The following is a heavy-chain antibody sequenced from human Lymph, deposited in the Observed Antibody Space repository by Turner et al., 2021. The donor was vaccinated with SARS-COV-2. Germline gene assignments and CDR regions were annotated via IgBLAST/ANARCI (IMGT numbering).Heavy chain of an antibody. Sequence: EVQLVESGGGLVKPGGSLRISCAASGFTFSYAWMTWGRQAPGKGLEWVGRIKSKTDGGKTDYAEPVKGRLTISRDDSNNTLYLQMNSLKTEDTAVYFCTTGWFTGTYGDYFDYWGQGTLVTVSS. CDR3: TTGWFTGTYGDYFDY. CDR2: IKSKTDGGKT. J-gene: IGHJ4*02. D-gene: IGHD1-7*01. CDR1: GFTFSYAW. V-gene: IGHV3-15*01.